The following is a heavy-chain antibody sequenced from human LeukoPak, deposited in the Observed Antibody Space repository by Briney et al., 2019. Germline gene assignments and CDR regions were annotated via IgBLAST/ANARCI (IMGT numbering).Heavy chain of an antibody. CDR2: INHSGST. D-gene: IGHD4-11*01. J-gene: IGHJ6*02. CDR1: GGSFSGYY. V-gene: IGHV4-34*01. CDR3: ARGVYSYYYYGMDV. Sequence: SETLSLTCAVYGGSFSGYYWSWIRQPPGKGLEWIGEINHSGSTNYNPSLKSRVTISVDTSKNQFSLKLSSVTAADTVVYYCARGVYSYYYYGMDVWGQGTTVTVSS.